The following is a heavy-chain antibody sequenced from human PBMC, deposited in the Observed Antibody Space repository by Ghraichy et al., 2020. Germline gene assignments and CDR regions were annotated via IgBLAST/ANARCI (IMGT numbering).Heavy chain of an antibody. CDR3: ARRSKVVRFFYYDGMDV. CDR2: ITSSSRSI. CDR1: GFTFSGYS. D-gene: IGHD4-23*01. V-gene: IGHV3-48*02. J-gene: IGHJ6*02. Sequence: GGSLRLSCAGSGFTFSGYSMNWVRQSPGKGLEWVGYITSSSRSIFYADSVKGRFTISRDNAQNSLSLQMNSLRDEDTAVYYCARRSKVVRFFYYDGMDVWGQGTAVAVSS.